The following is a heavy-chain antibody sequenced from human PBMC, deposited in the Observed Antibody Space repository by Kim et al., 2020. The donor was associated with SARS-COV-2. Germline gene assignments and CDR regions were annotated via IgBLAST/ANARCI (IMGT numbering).Heavy chain of an antibody. V-gene: IGHV3-33*01. Sequence: GGSLRLSCAASGFTFSSYGMHWVRQAPGKGLEWVAVIWYDGSNKYYADSVKGRFTISRDNSKNTLYLQMNSLRAEDTAVYYCARDDYPYSYADWYCDLWGRGTLVTVSS. CDR2: IWYDGSNK. D-gene: IGHD5-18*01. CDR1: GFTFSSYG. CDR3: ARDDYPYSYADWYCDL. J-gene: IGHJ2*01.